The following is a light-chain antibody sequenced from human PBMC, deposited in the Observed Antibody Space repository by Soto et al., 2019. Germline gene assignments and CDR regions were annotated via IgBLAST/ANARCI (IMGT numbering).Light chain of an antibody. Sequence: HSALTQPPSASGSPGQSVTISCTGTSSDVGGYNYVSWYQQHPGKAPKLMIYEVSKRPSGVPDRFSGSKSGNTASLTVSGLQAEDEADYYCSSYAGSNNFVVFGTGTKVTVL. V-gene: IGLV2-8*01. CDR1: SSDVGGYNY. CDR3: SSYAGSNNFVV. CDR2: EVS. J-gene: IGLJ1*01.